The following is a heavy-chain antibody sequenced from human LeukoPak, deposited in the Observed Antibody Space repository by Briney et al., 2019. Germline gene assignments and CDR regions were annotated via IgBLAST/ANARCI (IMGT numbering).Heavy chain of an antibody. CDR1: GFTFSSYA. Sequence: PGGSLRLSCAASGFTFSSYAMNWVRQAPGKGLEWVSYISSSSSTIYYADSVKGRFTISRDNAKNSLYLQMNSLRAEDTAVYYCASGEDSSGYCPLGSDAFDIWGQGTMVTVSS. CDR2: ISSSSSTI. J-gene: IGHJ3*02. V-gene: IGHV3-48*01. CDR3: ASGEDSSGYCPLGSDAFDI. D-gene: IGHD3-22*01.